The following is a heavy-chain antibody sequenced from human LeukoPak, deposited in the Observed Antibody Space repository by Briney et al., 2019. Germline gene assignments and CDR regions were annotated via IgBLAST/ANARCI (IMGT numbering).Heavy chain of an antibody. Sequence: PSETLSLTCAVYGGSFSGYYWSWIRQPPGKGLEWIGEINHSGSTNYNPSLKSRVTISVDTSKNQFSLKLSSVTAADTAVYYCARVWWVSSGRFDYWGQGTLVTVSS. J-gene: IGHJ4*02. V-gene: IGHV4-34*01. CDR1: GGSFSGYY. D-gene: IGHD3-22*01. CDR2: INHSGST. CDR3: ARVWWVSSGRFDY.